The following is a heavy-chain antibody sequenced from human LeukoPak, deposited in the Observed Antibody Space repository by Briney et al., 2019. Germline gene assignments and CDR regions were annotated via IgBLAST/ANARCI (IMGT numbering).Heavy chain of an antibody. CDR1: GYTFTGYY. V-gene: IGHV1-2*02. D-gene: IGHD3-9*01. CDR3: ARAGAPYYDILTGYMDV. CDR2: INPNSGGT. J-gene: IGHJ6*03. Sequence: ASVKVSCKASGYTFTGYYMHWVRQAPGQGLEWMGWINPNSGGTNYAQKFQGRVTMTRDTSISTAYMELSRLRFDDTAVYYCARAGAPYYDILTGYMDVWGKGTTVTVSS.